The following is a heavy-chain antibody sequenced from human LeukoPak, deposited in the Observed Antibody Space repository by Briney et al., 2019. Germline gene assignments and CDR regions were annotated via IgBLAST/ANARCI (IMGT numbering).Heavy chain of an antibody. CDR3: ARDKPDYGASDAFDI. Sequence: GGSLRLSCAASGFTFSNYSMNWVRQAPGKGLEWVSYISSSSTIYYADSVKGRFTISRDNAKNSLYLQMNSLRAEDTAVYYCARDKPDYGASDAFDIWGQGTMVTVSS. V-gene: IGHV3-48*01. CDR2: ISSSSTI. J-gene: IGHJ3*02. CDR1: GFTFSNYS. D-gene: IGHD4-17*01.